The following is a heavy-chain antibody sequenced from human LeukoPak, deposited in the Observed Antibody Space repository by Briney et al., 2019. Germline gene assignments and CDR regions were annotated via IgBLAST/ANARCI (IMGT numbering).Heavy chain of an antibody. Sequence: GGSLRLSCAASAFTFSGYWMHRVRQAPGKGLVWVSRINSDGYSTTYADSVKGRFTISRDNAKNTLYLQMNSLRAEDTAVYYCVRLVALPDAYFDYWGQGNLVTVSS. CDR3: VRLVALPDAYFDY. CDR2: INSDGYST. CDR1: AFTFSGYW. J-gene: IGHJ4*02. V-gene: IGHV3-74*01. D-gene: IGHD2-2*01.